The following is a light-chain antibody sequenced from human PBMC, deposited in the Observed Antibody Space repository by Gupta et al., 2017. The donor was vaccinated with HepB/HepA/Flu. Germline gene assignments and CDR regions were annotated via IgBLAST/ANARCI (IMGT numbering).Light chain of an antibody. CDR1: KLGNKY. CDR3: QAWDSSTTAVV. CDR2: HDT. V-gene: IGLV3-1*01. Sequence: SYELTQPPSVSVSPGQTASITCSGDKLGNKYVYWYQQKPGQSPVLVFYHDTDRPSGIPERFSGSNSGNTATLTISGTQAMDEAAYYCQAWDSSTTAVVFGGGTKLTVL. J-gene: IGLJ2*01.